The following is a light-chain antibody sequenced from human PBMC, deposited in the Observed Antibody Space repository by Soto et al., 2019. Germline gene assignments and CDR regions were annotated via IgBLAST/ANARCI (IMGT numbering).Light chain of an antibody. J-gene: IGKJ1*01. V-gene: IGKV1-6*01. CDR3: LEDYNYPWR. Sequence: NKMNQYPRTISANGGNGDPMTVLASQVISNYLAWYQQKPGKVPKLLIYAASSLQSGVPSRFSGSGSGTDFTLTISSLQPEDFATYYCLEDYNYPWRFGQGTKVDIK. CDR2: AAS. CDR1: QVISNY.